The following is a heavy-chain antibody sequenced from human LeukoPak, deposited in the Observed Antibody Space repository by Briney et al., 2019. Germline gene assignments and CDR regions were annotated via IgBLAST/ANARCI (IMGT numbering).Heavy chain of an antibody. D-gene: IGHD6-19*01. V-gene: IGHV3-33*01. J-gene: IGHJ4*02. CDR3: ARGSAAAVAGNGEDFDY. Sequence: GRSLRLSCAASGFTFSSYGMHWVRQAPGTGLELVAVTWYDGSNKYYADSVKGRFTISRDNSKNTLYLQMNSLRAEDTAVYYCARGSAAAVAGNGEDFDYWGQGTLVTVSS. CDR2: TWYDGSNK. CDR1: GFTFSSYG.